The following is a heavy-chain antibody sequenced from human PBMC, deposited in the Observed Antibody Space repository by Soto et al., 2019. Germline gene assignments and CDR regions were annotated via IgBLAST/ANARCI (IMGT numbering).Heavy chain of an antibody. J-gene: IGHJ5*02. Sequence: PSETLSLTCGVSGGSISSGGSSWNWIRQPPGKGLEWIGYIYDSGNSYYNPSLRSRVTISVDRSKNQFSLKLSSVTAADTAVYYCARVSLYYYGSGSYDIRWFDPWGQGTLVTVS. D-gene: IGHD3-10*01. CDR1: GGSISSGGSS. CDR2: IYDSGNS. V-gene: IGHV4-30-2*01. CDR3: ARVSLYYYGSGSYDIRWFDP.